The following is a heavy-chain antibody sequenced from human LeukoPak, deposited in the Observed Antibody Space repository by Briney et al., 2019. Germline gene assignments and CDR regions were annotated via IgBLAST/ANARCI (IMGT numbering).Heavy chain of an antibody. D-gene: IGHD3-10*01. V-gene: IGHV3-21*01. J-gene: IGHJ6*02. CDR3: ARYSSLVRQSGGV. Sequence: GGSLRLSCSSSGFIFGSHRMSWVRQAPGKGLEWVSSISSSSSYIYYADSVKGRFTISRDNAKNSLYLQMNSLRAEDTAVYYCARYSSLVRQSGGVWGQGTTVTVSS. CDR2: ISSSSSYI. CDR1: GFIFGSHR.